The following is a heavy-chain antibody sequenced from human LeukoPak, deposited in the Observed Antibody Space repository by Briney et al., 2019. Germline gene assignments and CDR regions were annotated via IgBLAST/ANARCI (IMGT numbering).Heavy chain of an antibody. V-gene: IGHV5-51*01. CDR1: GYSFTSYW. J-gene: IGHJ5*02. D-gene: IGHD3-3*01. CDR3: ASYDFWSGFFDP. Sequence: GESLQISCPGSGYSFTSYWIGWVRQMPGKGLEWMGIIYPGDSDTRYSPSFQGQVTISADKSISTAYLQWSSLKAADTAMYYCASYDFWSGFFDPWGQGTLVTVSS. CDR2: IYPGDSDT.